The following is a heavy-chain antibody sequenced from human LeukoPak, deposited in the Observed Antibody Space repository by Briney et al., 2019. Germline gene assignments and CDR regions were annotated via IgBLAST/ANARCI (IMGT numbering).Heavy chain of an antibody. Sequence: SETLSLTCTVSGGSISSYYWSWIRQPAGKGLEWIGRIYTSGSTNYNPSLKSRVTMSVDTSKNRFSLKLSSVTAADTAVYYCARESAVVAAGDFDYWGQGTLVTVSS. CDR1: GGSISSYY. J-gene: IGHJ4*02. CDR3: ARESAVVAAGDFDY. CDR2: IYTSGST. D-gene: IGHD2-15*01. V-gene: IGHV4-4*07.